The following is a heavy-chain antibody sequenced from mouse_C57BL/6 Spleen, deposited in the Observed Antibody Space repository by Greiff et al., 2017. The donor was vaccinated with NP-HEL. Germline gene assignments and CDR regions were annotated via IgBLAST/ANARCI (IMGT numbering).Heavy chain of an antibody. J-gene: IGHJ3*01. D-gene: IGHD2-4*01. Sequence: QVQLQQPGAELVKPGASVKLSCKASGYTFTSYWMHWVKQRPGQGLEWIGMIHPNSGSTNYNEKFKSKATLTVDKSSSTAYIQLSSLTSEDSAVYYCAKGPYDYDVSWFAYWGQGTLVTVSA. CDR1: GYTFTSYW. CDR3: AKGPYDYDVSWFAY. V-gene: IGHV1-64*01. CDR2: IHPNSGST.